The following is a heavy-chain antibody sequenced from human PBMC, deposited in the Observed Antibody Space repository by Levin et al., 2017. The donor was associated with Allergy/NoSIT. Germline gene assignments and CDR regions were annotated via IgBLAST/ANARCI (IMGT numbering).Heavy chain of an antibody. Sequence: ASVKVSCKASGGTFSSYAISWVRQAPGQGLEWMGGIIPIFGTANYAQKFQGRVTITADESTSTAYMELSSLRSEDTAVYYCARKVGYYGSGSYYNGFDYWGQGTLVTVSS. CDR2: IIPIFGTA. CDR3: ARKVGYYGSGSYYNGFDY. V-gene: IGHV1-69*13. D-gene: IGHD3-10*01. CDR1: GGTFSSYA. J-gene: IGHJ4*02.